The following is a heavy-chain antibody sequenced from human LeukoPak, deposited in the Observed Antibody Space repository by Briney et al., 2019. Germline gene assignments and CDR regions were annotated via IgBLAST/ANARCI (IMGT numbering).Heavy chain of an antibody. J-gene: IGHJ4*02. CDR3: ARGLLSYESLAPNSSGWHYDY. CDR1: GGSFSGYY. Sequence: PSETLSLTCAVYGGSFSGYYWSWIRQPPGKGLEWIGEINHSGSTNYNPSLKSRVTISVDTSKNQFSLKLSSVTAADTAVYYCARGLLSYESLAPNSSGWHYDYWGQGTLVTASS. CDR2: INHSGST. D-gene: IGHD6-19*01. V-gene: IGHV4-34*01.